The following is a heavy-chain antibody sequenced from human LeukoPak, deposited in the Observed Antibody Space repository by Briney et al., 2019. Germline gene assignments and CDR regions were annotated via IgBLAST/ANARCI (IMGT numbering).Heavy chain of an antibody. CDR1: GYTFTGYY. Sequence: ASVKVSCKASGYTFTGYYMHWVRRAPGQGLEWMGRINPNSGGTNYAQKFQGRVTTTRDTSISTAYMELSRLRSDDTAVYYCARAAVRGALYNWFDPWGQGTLVTVSS. D-gene: IGHD3-10*01. CDR2: INPNSGGT. J-gene: IGHJ5*02. V-gene: IGHV1-2*06. CDR3: ARAAVRGALYNWFDP.